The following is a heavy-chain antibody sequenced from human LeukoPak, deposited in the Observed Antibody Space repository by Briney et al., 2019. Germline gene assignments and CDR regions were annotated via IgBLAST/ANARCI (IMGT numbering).Heavy chain of an antibody. V-gene: IGHV4-59*08. D-gene: IGHD1-14*01. Sequence: SETLSLTCSVSGGSVSSYYWSWIRQSPGKGLGWIGHIHNSGRTNYNPSLKSRVTGFVDTSKNQVSLRLSSVTAADTAVYYCARHGTISSESYFDYWGQGALVTVSS. CDR2: IHNSGRT. CDR1: GGSVSSYY. J-gene: IGHJ4*02. CDR3: ARHGTISSESYFDY.